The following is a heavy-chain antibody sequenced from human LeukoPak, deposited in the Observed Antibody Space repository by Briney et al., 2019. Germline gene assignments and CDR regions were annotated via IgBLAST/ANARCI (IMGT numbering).Heavy chain of an antibody. CDR1: GGTFSSYA. Sequence: SVKVSCKASGGTFSSYAISWGRQAPGQGLEWMGRIIPILGIANYAQKFQGRVTITADKSTSTAYTGLSSLRSEDTAVYYCARDPAHYDPEFDYWGQGTLVTVSS. V-gene: IGHV1-69*04. CDR2: IIPILGIA. D-gene: IGHD3-22*01. CDR3: ARDPAHYDPEFDY. J-gene: IGHJ4*02.